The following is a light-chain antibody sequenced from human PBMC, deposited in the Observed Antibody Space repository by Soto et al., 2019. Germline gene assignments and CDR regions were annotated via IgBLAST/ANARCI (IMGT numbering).Light chain of an antibody. J-gene: IGKJ2*01. Sequence: DIQMTQSPSTLSASVGDRVTITCRASQSISSWLAWYQQKPGKAPKLLIYTASSLESGVPSRFSGSGSGTEFTLTISSLQPDDFATYYCQQYNSYSPETFGQGTKLEIK. CDR3: QQYNSYSPET. CDR1: QSISSW. V-gene: IGKV1-5*01. CDR2: TAS.